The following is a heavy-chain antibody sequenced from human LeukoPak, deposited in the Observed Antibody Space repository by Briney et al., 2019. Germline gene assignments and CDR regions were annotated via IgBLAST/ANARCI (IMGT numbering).Heavy chain of an antibody. J-gene: IGHJ4*02. Sequence: GGSLRLSCAASGFTFSSHWMTWVRQAPGKGLEWVSGISWNSGSIGYADSVKGRFTISRDNAKNSLYLQMNSLRAEDTALYYCAKASYGTMTTVTIDYWGQGTLVTVSS. CDR3: AKASYGTMTTVTIDY. V-gene: IGHV3-9*01. D-gene: IGHD4-11*01. CDR1: GFTFSSHW. CDR2: ISWNSGSI.